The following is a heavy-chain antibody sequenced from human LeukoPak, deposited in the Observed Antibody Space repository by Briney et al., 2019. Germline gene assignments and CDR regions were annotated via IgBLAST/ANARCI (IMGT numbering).Heavy chain of an antibody. CDR3: ARFPIVVVPAATNY. V-gene: IGHV3-30*02. CDR1: GFTFSSYG. Sequence: GGPLRLSCAASGFTFSSYGMHWVRQAPGKGLEWVAFIRYDGSNKYYADSVKGRFTISRDNSKNTLYLQMNSLRAEDTAVYYCARFPIVVVPAATNYWGQGTLVTVSS. J-gene: IGHJ4*02. D-gene: IGHD2-2*01. CDR2: IRYDGSNK.